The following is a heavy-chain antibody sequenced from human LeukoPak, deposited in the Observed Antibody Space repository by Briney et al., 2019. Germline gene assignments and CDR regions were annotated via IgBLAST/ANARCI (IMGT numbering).Heavy chain of an antibody. CDR1: GFTFSNYR. CDR3: VSGSLQSGYNFDY. Sequence: GGSLRPSCAASGFTFSNYRMHWIRQVPGKGLVWVSHIKYDGSATNYADSVKGRFTISRDNAKNTLYLQMNSLRAEDTAVYYCVSGSLQSGYNFDYWGQGALVTVSS. V-gene: IGHV3-74*01. CDR2: IKYDGSAT. D-gene: IGHD3-3*01. J-gene: IGHJ4*02.